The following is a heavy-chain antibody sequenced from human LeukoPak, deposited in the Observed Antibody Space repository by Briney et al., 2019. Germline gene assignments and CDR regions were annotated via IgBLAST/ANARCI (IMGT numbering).Heavy chain of an antibody. CDR3: ARGTGTRITIFGVVISAFDI. CDR2: IFHSGST. V-gene: IGHV4-30-2*01. D-gene: IGHD3-3*01. CDR1: GGSISSGGYC. Sequence: SETLSLTCTVPGGSISSGGYCWSWIRQPPGKGLEWIGDIFHSGSTYYNPSLKSRVTISVDRSKNQFSLKLSSVTAADTAVYYCARGTGTRITIFGVVISAFDIWGQGTMVTVSS. J-gene: IGHJ3*02.